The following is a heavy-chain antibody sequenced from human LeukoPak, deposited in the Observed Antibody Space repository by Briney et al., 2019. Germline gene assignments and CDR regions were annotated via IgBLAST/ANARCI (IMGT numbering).Heavy chain of an antibody. V-gene: IGHV3-30*18. CDR3: AKASVYGAYNAHFDY. Sequence: GRSLRLSCAASGFTFSSYGMHWVRQAPGKGLEWVAVISYDGSNKYYADSVKGRFTISRDNSKNTLYLQMNSLRAEDTAVYYCAKASVYGAYNAHFDYWGQGTLVTVSS. D-gene: IGHD4-17*01. J-gene: IGHJ4*02. CDR1: GFTFSSYG. CDR2: ISYDGSNK.